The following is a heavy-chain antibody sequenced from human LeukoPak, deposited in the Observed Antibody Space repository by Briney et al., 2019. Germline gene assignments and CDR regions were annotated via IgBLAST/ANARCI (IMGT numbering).Heavy chain of an antibody. CDR2: IIPIFGTA. J-gene: IGHJ4*02. V-gene: IGHV1-69*13. CDR3: ATPRGYYYDSSGYVFDY. D-gene: IGHD3-22*01. CDR1: GGTFSSYA. Sequence: SVKVSCKASGGTFSSYAISWVRQAPGQGLEWMGGIIPIFGTANYAQKFQGRVTITADESTSTAYMELSSLRSEDTAVYHCATPRGYYYDSSGYVFDYWGQGTLVTVSS.